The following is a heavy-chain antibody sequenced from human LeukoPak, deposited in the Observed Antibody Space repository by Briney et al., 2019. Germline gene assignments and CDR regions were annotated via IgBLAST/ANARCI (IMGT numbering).Heavy chain of an antibody. CDR2: IYYSGST. Sequence: SETLSLTCTASGGSISSSSYYWGWIRQPPGKGLEWIGSIYYSGSTYYNPSLKSRVTISVDTSKNQFSLKLSSVTAADTAVYYCARQTSSGWEGYFDYWGQGTLVTVSS. J-gene: IGHJ4*02. CDR1: GGSISSSSYY. CDR3: ARQTSSGWEGYFDY. V-gene: IGHV4-39*01. D-gene: IGHD6-19*01.